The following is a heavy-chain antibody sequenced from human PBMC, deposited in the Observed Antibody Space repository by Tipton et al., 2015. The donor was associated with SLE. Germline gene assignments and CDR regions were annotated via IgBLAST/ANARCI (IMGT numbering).Heavy chain of an antibody. CDR3: VKRMYCSSTSCYRYFDQ. J-gene: IGHJ4*02. D-gene: IGHD2-2*01. CDR2: ISSSGGTT. Sequence: SLRLSCAASGFTFSSYAMSWVRQAPGRGLGWVSTISSSGGTTYYADSVKGRFTISRDNSENTLFLQMSSLRAEDTAVYYCVKRMYCSSTSCYRYFDQWGQGILVTVSS. CDR1: GFTFSSYA. V-gene: IGHV3-23*01.